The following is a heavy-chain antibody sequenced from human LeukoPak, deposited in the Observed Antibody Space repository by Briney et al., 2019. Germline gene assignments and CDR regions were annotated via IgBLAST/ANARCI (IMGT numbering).Heavy chain of an antibody. J-gene: IGHJ5*02. D-gene: IGHD3-16*01. V-gene: IGHV4-4*07. Sequence: PLETLSLTCTVSGGSISSYYWSWIRQPAGKGLEWIGRVYTSGSTNYNPSLKSRVTMSVDTSKNQFSLKLSSVTAADTAVYYCARDFPRGSILRVPWFDPWGQGTLVTVSS. CDR1: GGSISSYY. CDR3: ARDFPRGSILRVPWFDP. CDR2: VYTSGST.